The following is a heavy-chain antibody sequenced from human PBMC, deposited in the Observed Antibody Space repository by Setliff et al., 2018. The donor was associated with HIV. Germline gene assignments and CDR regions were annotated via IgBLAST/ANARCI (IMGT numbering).Heavy chain of an antibody. CDR3: ARVRGGTSRGFLDF. CDR1: GASISTYY. Sequence: SETLSLTCTVSGASISTYYWSWIRQPPGKGLEWIGYTHISGITNYDPSLKSRLTISVDTSKTQFSLKLNSVTAADTAVYYCARVRGGTSRGFLDFWGQGTLVTVSS. V-gene: IGHV4-4*08. CDR2: THISGIT. J-gene: IGHJ4*02. D-gene: IGHD3-10*01.